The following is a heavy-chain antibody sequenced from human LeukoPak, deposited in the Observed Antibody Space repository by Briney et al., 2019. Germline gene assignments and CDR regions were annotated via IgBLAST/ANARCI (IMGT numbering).Heavy chain of an antibody. V-gene: IGHV3-23*01. CDR3: AKRRNPYYYDSSRQGY. J-gene: IGHJ4*02. Sequence: GGSLRLSCAASGFTFSSYAMSWVRQAPGKGLEWVSAISGSGGSTYYADSVKGRFTISRDNSKNTLYLQMNSLRAEDTAVYYRAKRRNPYYYDSSRQGYWGQGTLVTVSS. D-gene: IGHD3-22*01. CDR2: ISGSGGST. CDR1: GFTFSSYA.